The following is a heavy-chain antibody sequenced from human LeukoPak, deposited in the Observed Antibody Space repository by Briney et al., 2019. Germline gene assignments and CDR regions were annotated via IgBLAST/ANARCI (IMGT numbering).Heavy chain of an antibody. CDR1: GFTVSYNH. J-gene: IGHJ4*02. D-gene: IGHD6-19*01. V-gene: IGHV3-53*01. CDR2: IYVGGAT. Sequence: GGSLRLSCAASGFTVSYNHMSWVRQAPGKGLEWVSYIYVGGATYYADSVRGRFTISRDNSKNTLFLQMNSLRAEDTAVYYCARDRGYTSGLFDYWGQGTLVTVSS. CDR3: ARDRGYTSGLFDY.